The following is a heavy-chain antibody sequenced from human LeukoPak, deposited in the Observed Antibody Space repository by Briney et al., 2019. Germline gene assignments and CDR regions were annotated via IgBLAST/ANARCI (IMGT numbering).Heavy chain of an antibody. CDR2: ISGSGGST. D-gene: IGHD3-22*01. V-gene: IGHV3-23*01. CDR1: GFTFSSYA. Sequence: PGGALRLSCAASGFTFSSYAMSWVRQAPGKGGEWVSAISGSGGSTYYADSVKGRFTISRDNSKNTLYLQMNSLRAEDTAVYYCAKGPLSNGYITTFDYWGQGTLVTVSS. J-gene: IGHJ4*02. CDR3: AKGPLSNGYITTFDY.